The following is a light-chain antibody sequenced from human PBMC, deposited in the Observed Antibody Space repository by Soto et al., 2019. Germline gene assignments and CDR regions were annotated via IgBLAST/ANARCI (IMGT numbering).Light chain of an antibody. V-gene: IGLV2-14*01. J-gene: IGLJ1*01. CDR2: DVS. Sequence: QSALTQPASVSGSPGQSITISCTGTSSDVGGYNYVSWYQPHPGKAPKLMIYDVSNRPSGVSNRFSGSKSGNTASLTISGLQAEDEADYYCSSYTSSSTYVVGTGTKVTVL. CDR1: SSDVGGYNY. CDR3: SSYTSSSTYV.